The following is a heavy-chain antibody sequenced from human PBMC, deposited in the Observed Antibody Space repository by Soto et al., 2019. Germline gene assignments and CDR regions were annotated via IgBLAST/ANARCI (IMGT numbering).Heavy chain of an antibody. CDR2: ILNDASGH. D-gene: IGHD4-17*01. CDR3: ARDDDYPDNGFDY. CDR1: GFTFSRHG. Sequence: QVQLVESGGGVVQPGTSLRLSCAASGFTFSRHGMTWVRQTPGKGLEWLAVILNDASGHWYADSVKGRFTISRDNFENTLYLQMNGLRLEDTAMYYCARDDDYPDNGFDYWGQGTLVTVSS. V-gene: IGHV3-33*01. J-gene: IGHJ4*02.